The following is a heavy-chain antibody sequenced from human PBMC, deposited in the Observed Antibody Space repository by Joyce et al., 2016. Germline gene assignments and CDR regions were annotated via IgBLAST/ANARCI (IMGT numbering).Heavy chain of an antibody. J-gene: IGHJ5*02. CDR3: AGGRGDTLYNWFDP. Sequence: QVQLVQSGAEVKKPGSSVKVPCKASGGSFSDYSINWVRQAPGQGLAWMGGISPTVGSRNYAERFRGRVTITADDSTSIVYMELSRLTLEDTAVYYCAGGRGDTLYNWFDPWGQGTLVSVSS. CDR1: GGSFSDYS. CDR2: ISPTVGSR. D-gene: IGHD3-16*01. V-gene: IGHV1-69*01.